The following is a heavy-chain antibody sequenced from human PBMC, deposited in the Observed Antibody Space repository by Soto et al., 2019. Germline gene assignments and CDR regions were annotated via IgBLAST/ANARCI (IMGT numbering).Heavy chain of an antibody. CDR2: INHSGSS. V-gene: IGHV4-34*01. J-gene: IGHJ2*01. CDR3: ARMAGPWYFDL. Sequence: SETLSLTCAVHGGSFSGFYWTWIRQPPGKGLEWIGEINHSGSSNYNPPLKSRVTMSLDTSRNQFSLSLNSVTAADAAVYYCARMAGPWYFDLWGRGTLVTVSS. CDR1: GGSFSGFY.